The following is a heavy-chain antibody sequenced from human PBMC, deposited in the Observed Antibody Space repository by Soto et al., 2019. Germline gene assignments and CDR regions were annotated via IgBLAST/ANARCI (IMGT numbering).Heavy chain of an antibody. CDR2: IHSSSSII. V-gene: IGHV3-48*02. CDR1: GFTFSSYS. CDR3: ARDRGYTYGFDF. D-gene: IGHD5-18*01. J-gene: IGHJ4*02. Sequence: GGSLRLSCAASGFTFSSYSMNWVRQAPGKGLEWVSFIHSSSSIIYYADSVKGRFTISRDNAKNSLYLQMNSLRDEDTAVYYCARDRGYTYGFDFWGQGALVTVSS.